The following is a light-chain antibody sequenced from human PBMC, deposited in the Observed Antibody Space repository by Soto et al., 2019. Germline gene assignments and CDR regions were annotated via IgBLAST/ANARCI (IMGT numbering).Light chain of an antibody. Sequence: QSVLTQPPSASGSPGQSVTISCTGTTSDIGAYNYVSWYQQRPGKAPKLIIYEVSKRPSGVPDRFSGSKSGNTASLTVSGLQAEDEGDYYCCSYGGGNNFYVFGTGTKLTVL. CDR2: EVS. CDR1: TSDIGAYNY. J-gene: IGLJ1*01. V-gene: IGLV2-8*01. CDR3: CSYGGGNNFYV.